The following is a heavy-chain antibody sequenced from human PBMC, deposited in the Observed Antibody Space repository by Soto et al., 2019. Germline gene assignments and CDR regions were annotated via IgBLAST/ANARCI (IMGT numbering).Heavy chain of an antibody. D-gene: IGHD3-16*01. CDR2: ISSSRAYI. Sequence: EVQLVESGGGLVKPGGSLRLSCTVTVTSYSLNWVRQAPGEAVEWVSYISSSRAYIKYADSVNGRFTSSRINANNILYIQMRSLRVDDTAVYYCTRDEGGRYANWFKPWGQVTLVTVSS. CDR1: TVTSYS. V-gene: IGHV3-21*01. J-gene: IGHJ5*02. CDR3: TRDEGGRYANWFKP.